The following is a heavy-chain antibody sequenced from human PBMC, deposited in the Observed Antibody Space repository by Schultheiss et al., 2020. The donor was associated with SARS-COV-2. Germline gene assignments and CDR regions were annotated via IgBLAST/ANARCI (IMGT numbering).Heavy chain of an antibody. V-gene: IGHV1-8*03. D-gene: IGHD2-2*01. Sequence: ASVKVSCKASGYTFTGYYMHWVRQAPGQGLEWMGWMNPNSGNTGYAQKFQGRVTITRNTSISTAYMELSSLRSEDTAVYYCARAVVPDYYYYYYYMDVWGKGTTVTVSS. CDR1: GYTFTGYY. CDR3: ARAVVPDYYYYYYYMDV. CDR2: MNPNSGNT. J-gene: IGHJ6*03.